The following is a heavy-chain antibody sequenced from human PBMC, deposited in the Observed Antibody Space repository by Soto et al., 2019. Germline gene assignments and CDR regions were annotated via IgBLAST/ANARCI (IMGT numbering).Heavy chain of an antibody. J-gene: IGHJ4*02. V-gene: IGHV3-30*18. CDR2: ISYDGSNK. CDR1: GFTFSSYG. CDR3: AKEGGRILAAVDY. Sequence: LRLSCAASGFTFSSYGMHWVRQAPGKGLEWVAVISYDGSNKYYADSVKGRFTISRDNSKNTLYLQMNSLRAEDTAVYYCAKEGGRILAAVDYWGQGTLVTVSS. D-gene: IGHD6-13*01.